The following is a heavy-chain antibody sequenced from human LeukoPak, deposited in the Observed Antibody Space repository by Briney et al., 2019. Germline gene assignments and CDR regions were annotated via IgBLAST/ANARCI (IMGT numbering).Heavy chain of an antibody. CDR3: ARQLAGLAPPGFIDS. D-gene: IGHD3-3*02. J-gene: IGHJ4*02. CDR1: GGSISSGGYY. Sequence: SETLSLTCTVSGGSISSGGYYWGWIRQPPGKGLEWIGYIYYGGDTDYSPSLKSRATILDRSKNQFSLRLTSVTAADTAVYYCARQLAGLAPPGFIDSWGQGTLVTVSS. CDR2: IYYGGDT. V-gene: IGHV4-61*05.